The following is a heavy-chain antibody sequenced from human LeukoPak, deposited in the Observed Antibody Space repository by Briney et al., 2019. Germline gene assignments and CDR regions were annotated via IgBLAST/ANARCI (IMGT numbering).Heavy chain of an antibody. D-gene: IGHD3-3*01. Sequence: KSSETLSLTCTVSGGSISSSSYYWGWIRQPPGKGLEWIGSIYYSGSTYYNPSLKSRVTISVDTSKNQFSLKLTSVTAADTAVYYCARHMSHYDFWSGYYGDAFDIWGQGTMVTVSS. CDR2: IYYSGST. V-gene: IGHV4-39*01. J-gene: IGHJ3*02. CDR3: ARHMSHYDFWSGYYGDAFDI. CDR1: GGSISSSSYY.